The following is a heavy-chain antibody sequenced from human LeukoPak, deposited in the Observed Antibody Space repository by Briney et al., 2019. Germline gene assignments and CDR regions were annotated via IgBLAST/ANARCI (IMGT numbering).Heavy chain of an antibody. CDR3: ARVSGYHYRKNFDY. Sequence: PGGSLRLSCAASGFTFDDYGMSWVRQAPGKGLEWVSGINWNGGSTGYADSVKGRFTISRVNAKNSLFLQMNSLRAEDTALYYCARVSGYHYRKNFDYWGQGTLVTVSS. J-gene: IGHJ4*02. V-gene: IGHV3-20*04. D-gene: IGHD5-12*01. CDR2: INWNGGST. CDR1: GFTFDDYG.